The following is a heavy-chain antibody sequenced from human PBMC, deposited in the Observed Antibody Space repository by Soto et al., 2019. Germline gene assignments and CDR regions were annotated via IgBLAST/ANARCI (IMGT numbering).Heavy chain of an antibody. J-gene: IGHJ4*02. CDR2: ISYDGSNK. CDR1: GFTFSSYG. CDR3: AKGGLRFLEWSHVDY. V-gene: IGHV3-30*18. D-gene: IGHD3-3*01. Sequence: QVQLVESGGGVVQPGRSLRLSCAASGFTFSSYGIHWVRQAPGKGLEWVAVISYDGSNKYYADSVKGRFTISRDNSKNTLYLQMNSLRAEDTAVYYWAKGGLRFLEWSHVDYWGQGTLVTVSS.